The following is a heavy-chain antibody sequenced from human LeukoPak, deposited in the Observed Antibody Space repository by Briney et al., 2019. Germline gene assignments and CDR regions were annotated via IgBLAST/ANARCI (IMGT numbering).Heavy chain of an antibody. Sequence: GGSLRLSCAASGFTFSSYAMTWVRQAPGKGLEWVSGISYSGDSTYYADSVKGRFTISRDNSKNTLYLQMNSLRAEDTAVYYCARHLSGITGYTYGRGIDYWGQGTLVTVSS. D-gene: IGHD5-18*01. J-gene: IGHJ4*02. CDR3: ARHLSGITGYTYGRGIDY. V-gene: IGHV3-23*01. CDR2: ISYSGDST. CDR1: GFTFSSYA.